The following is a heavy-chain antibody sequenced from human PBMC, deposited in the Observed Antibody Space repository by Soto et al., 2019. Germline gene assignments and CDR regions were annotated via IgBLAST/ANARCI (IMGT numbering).Heavy chain of an antibody. J-gene: IGHJ6*03. V-gene: IGHV3-64*01. CDR1: GFTFSIYE. CDR3: ARRGYGSRWPNVYMDV. D-gene: IGHD6-13*01. CDR2: ISNNGAHT. Sequence: EAQLVESGGCLVQPGGSLRLSCAASGFTFSIYEMHWVRQAPGKGLEYVSGISNNGAHTDYAKSVKGRFTISRDNSENNLYLQMGRLRAEDMALYYCARRGYGSRWPNVYMDVWGKGTTVTVSS.